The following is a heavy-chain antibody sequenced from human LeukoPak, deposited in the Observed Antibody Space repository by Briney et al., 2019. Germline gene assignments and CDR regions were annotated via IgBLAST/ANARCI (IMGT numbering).Heavy chain of an antibody. J-gene: IGHJ4*02. V-gene: IGHV4-34*01. CDR2: INHSGST. D-gene: IGHD2-8*01. CDR1: GESFSGYY. Sequence: SETLSLTCAVYGESFSGYYWSWIRQPPGKGLEWIGEINHSGSTNYNPSLKGRVTISVDTSKNQFSLKLSSVTAADTAVYYCARGSPIVLMVYAGGREFYFDYWGQGTLVTVSS. CDR3: ARGSPIVLMVYAGGREFYFDY.